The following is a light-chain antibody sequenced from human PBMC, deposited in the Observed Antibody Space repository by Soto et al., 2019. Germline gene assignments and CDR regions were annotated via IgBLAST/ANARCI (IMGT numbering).Light chain of an antibody. CDR2: DAS. Sequence: EIVLTQSPATLSLSPGERATLSCRASQSVSSYLAWYQQKPGQAPRLLIYDASNRATGIPARFSGSGSGTDFTLPISSLEPEDFAVYYCQQRSNWPYTFGQGTKLAIK. J-gene: IGKJ2*01. CDR3: QQRSNWPYT. CDR1: QSVSSY. V-gene: IGKV3-11*01.